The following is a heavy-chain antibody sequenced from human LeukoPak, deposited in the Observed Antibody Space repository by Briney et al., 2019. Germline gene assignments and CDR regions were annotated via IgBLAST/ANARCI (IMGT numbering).Heavy chain of an antibody. V-gene: IGHV4-34*01. CDR2: INHSGST. CDR1: GGSFSGYY. Sequence: PSETLSLTCAVYGGSFSGYYWSWIRQPPGKGLEWIGEINHSGSTNYNPSLKSRVTISVDTSKNQFSLKLSSVTAADTAVYYCARRLTKRFGELPIYYFDYWGQGTLVTVSS. CDR3: ARRLTKRFGELPIYYFDY. J-gene: IGHJ4*02. D-gene: IGHD3-10*01.